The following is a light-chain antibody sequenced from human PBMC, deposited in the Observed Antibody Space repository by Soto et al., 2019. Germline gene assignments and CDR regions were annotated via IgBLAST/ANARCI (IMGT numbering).Light chain of an antibody. CDR2: DVS. J-gene: IGLJ1*01. CDR3: ISYTTISTYV. CDR1: SSYVGSYNY. Sequence: QSALTQPASVSASPGQSIAISCTGTSSYVGSYNYVSWYQHHPGKAPKVMIYDVSSRPSGVSNRFSGSKSGNTASLTISGLQAEDEADYYCISYTTISTYVFGTGTKVTVL. V-gene: IGLV2-14*03.